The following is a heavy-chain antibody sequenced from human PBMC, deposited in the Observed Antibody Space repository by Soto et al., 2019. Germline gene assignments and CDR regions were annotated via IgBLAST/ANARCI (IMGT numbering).Heavy chain of an antibody. V-gene: IGHV4-39*01. D-gene: IGHD3-22*01. CDR1: GGSISSSPYY. Sequence: SETLSLTXSVSGGSISSSPYYWGWIRQPPGKGLEWLGTIYYSGTTSYNPSLKSRVIISVDTSNNQLFLKLRSVTAADTAVYYCARHRQYYDTSGYQQRYFDYWGQGTQVTVSS. J-gene: IGHJ4*02. CDR3: ARHRQYYDTSGYQQRYFDY. CDR2: IYYSGTT.